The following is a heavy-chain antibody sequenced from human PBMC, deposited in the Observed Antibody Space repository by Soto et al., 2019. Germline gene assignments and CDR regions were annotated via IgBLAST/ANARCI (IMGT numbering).Heavy chain of an antibody. CDR3: AIDEHWNSWFVP. CDR1: GGSFSGYY. D-gene: IGHD1-1*01. J-gene: IGHJ5*02. V-gene: IGHV4-34*01. Sequence: SETLSLTCAVYGGSFSGYYWSWIRQPPGKGLEWIGEINHSGSTNYNPSPKSRVTISVDTSKNQFSLKLSSVTAADTAVYYFAIDEHWNSWFVPSGQGTLVTVSS. CDR2: INHSGST.